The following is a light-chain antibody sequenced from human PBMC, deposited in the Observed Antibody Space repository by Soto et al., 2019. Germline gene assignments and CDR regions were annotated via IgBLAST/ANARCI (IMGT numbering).Light chain of an antibody. CDR2: GAS. CDR3: QQYGSSPLYT. V-gene: IGKV3-20*01. CDR1: QSVSSSY. Sequence: EIVLTQSPGPLSLSPGERATLSCRASQSVSSSYLAWYQQKPGKAPRLLIYGASSRATGIPDRFSGSGSGTDFTRTISRLEPEDFAVYYCQQYGSSPLYTCGQGTKLEIK. J-gene: IGKJ2*01.